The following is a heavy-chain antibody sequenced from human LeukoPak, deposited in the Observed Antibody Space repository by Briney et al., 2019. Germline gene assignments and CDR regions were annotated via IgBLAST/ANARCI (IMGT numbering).Heavy chain of an antibody. J-gene: IGHJ6*04. V-gene: IGHV3-74*01. Sequence: GGSLRLSCAASGFTFRRSWMHWVRQAPGKGLVWVSRITRDGSSTTYADSVKGRFTTSRDNAKNTLYLQMDSLRDDDTAVYYCARDPGYESWSPFWGGMDVWGNGTTVIVSS. D-gene: IGHD3-16*01. CDR1: GFTFRRSW. CDR3: ARDPGYESWSPFWGGMDV. CDR2: ITRDGSST.